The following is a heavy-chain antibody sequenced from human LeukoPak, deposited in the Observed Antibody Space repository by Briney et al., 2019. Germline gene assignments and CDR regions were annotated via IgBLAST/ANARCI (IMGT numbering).Heavy chain of an antibody. V-gene: IGHV3-21*01. J-gene: IGHJ5*02. D-gene: IGHD3-10*01. CDR2: ISSSSSYI. CDR1: GFTFSSYS. Sequence: GGSLRLSCAASGFTFSSYSMNWVRQAPGKGLEWVSSISSSSSYIYHADSVKGRFTISRDNAKNSLYLQMNSLRAEDTAVYHCARADYGSGSYWFVPWGQGTLVTVSS. CDR3: ARADYGSGSYWFVP.